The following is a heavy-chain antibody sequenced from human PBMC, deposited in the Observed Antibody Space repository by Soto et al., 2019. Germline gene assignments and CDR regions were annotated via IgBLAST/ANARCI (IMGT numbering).Heavy chain of an antibody. CDR3: ATSVFP. CDR1: GGSIPSGGYY. D-gene: IGHD1-1*01. V-gene: IGHV4-31*01. J-gene: IGHJ5*02. CDR2: SYYSGST. Sequence: QVQLQASGPGLVTPSQTLSLTCTVSGGSIPSGGYYWNWIRQHPVKGLECIGYSYYSGSTYYTPSLKSLVTISVATSKNQFPLKLSSVTAADTAVYYCATSVFPWGQGNLVSVSS.